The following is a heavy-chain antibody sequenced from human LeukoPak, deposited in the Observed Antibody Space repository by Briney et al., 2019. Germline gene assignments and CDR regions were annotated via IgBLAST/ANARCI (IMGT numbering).Heavy chain of an antibody. V-gene: IGHV4-59*12. D-gene: IGHD3-3*01. CDR2: MYYSGTT. CDR3: ARVGFWSGSYTGYFDY. J-gene: IGHJ4*02. Sequence: SETLSLTCTVSRGSIIGYYWTWIRQPPGKGLQWIGYMYYSGTTKYNPSLKSRVTTSMDTSKNQFSLKVNSVTAADTAVYYCARVGFWSGSYTGYFDYWGQGVLVTVSS. CDR1: RGSIIGYY.